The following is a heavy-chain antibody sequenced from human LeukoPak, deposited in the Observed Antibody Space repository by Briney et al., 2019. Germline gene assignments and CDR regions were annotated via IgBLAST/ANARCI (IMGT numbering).Heavy chain of an antibody. CDR3: ARQKLVGYDWFDP. V-gene: IGHV3-30-3*01. CDR2: ISYDGSNK. J-gene: IGHJ5*02. D-gene: IGHD1-1*01. CDR1: GFTFSSYA. Sequence: GGSLRLSCAASGFTFSSYAMHWVRQAPGKGLEWVAVISYDGSNKYYADSVKGRFTISRDNSKNTLYLQMNSLRAEDTAVYYCARQKLVGYDWFDPWGQGTLVTVSS.